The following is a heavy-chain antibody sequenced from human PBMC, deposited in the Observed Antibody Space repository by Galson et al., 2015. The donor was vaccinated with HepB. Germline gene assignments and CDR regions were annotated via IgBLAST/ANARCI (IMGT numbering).Heavy chain of an antibody. Sequence: SLRLSCAASGFTFSSHALSWVRQTPEKGLEWVSAISGSGGSTYYADSVKGHFTISRDNSKKTLYLQMRSLRAENTAVYYCAKGGLWEWSEGYYFDYWGQGTLVTVSS. CDR2: ISGSGGST. J-gene: IGHJ4*02. CDR3: AKGGLWEWSEGYYFDY. CDR1: GFTFSSHA. V-gene: IGHV3-23*01. D-gene: IGHD3-3*01.